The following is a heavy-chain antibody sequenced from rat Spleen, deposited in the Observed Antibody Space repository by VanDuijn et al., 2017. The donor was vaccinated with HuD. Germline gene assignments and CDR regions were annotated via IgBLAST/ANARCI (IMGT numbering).Heavy chain of an antibody. CDR1: GYTIISGY. Sequence: EIQLQESGPGLVKPSQSLSLTCSVTGYTIISGYDWSWIRKFPGNKMEWMGYISYSGSTNYNPSLKSRISITRDTSKNQFFLQLNSVTTEDTATYYCARYGLITTISTYFDFWGQGVMVSVSS. D-gene: IGHD1-10*01. V-gene: IGHV3-4*01. J-gene: IGHJ2*01. CDR3: ARYGLITTISTYFDF. CDR2: ISYSGST.